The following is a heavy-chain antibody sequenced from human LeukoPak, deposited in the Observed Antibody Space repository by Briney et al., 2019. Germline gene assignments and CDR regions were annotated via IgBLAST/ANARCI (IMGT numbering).Heavy chain of an antibody. CDR1: GFTFSSYK. Sequence: GGSLRLSCAASGFTFSSYKMNWVRQAPGKGLEWVSYISSSSSTIYYADSVKGRFTISRDNAKNSLYLQMNSLGAEDTAVYYCARDSGTSTVTSFDYWGQGTLVTVSS. V-gene: IGHV3-48*04. D-gene: IGHD4-11*01. CDR3: ARDSGTSTVTSFDY. CDR2: ISSSSSTI. J-gene: IGHJ4*02.